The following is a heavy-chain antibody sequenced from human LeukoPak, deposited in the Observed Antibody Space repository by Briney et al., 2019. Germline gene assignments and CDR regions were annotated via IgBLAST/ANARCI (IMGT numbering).Heavy chain of an antibody. CDR2: IYSGGST. V-gene: IGHV3-66*01. CDR3: AKGQRFYGEYYFDQ. D-gene: IGHD4-17*01. J-gene: IGHJ4*02. CDR1: GFTVSSNY. Sequence: GGSLRLSCAASGFTVSSNYMSWVRQAPGKGLEWVSVIYSGGSTYYADSVKGRFTISRDNSKNTLYLQMNSLRAEDTAVYYCAKGQRFYGEYYFDQWGQGTLVTVSS.